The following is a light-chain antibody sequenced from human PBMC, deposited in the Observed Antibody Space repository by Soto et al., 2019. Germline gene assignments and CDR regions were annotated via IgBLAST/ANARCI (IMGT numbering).Light chain of an antibody. CDR2: DVS. CDR1: SSDVGGYNY. CDR3: SSYTSSSTPYV. J-gene: IGLJ1*01. V-gene: IGLV2-14*01. Sequence: QSVLTQPASVSGSPGQSITISCTGTSSDVGGYNYVSWYQQHPGNAPQLMIYDVSNRPSGVSNRFSGSKSGNTASLTISGLQAEDEADYYCSSYTSSSTPYVFGTGTKVT.